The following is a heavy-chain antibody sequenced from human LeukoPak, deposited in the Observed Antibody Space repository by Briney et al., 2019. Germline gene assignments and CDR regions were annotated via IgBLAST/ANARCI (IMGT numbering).Heavy chain of an antibody. Sequence: GGSLRLSCAASGFTFSSYSMNWVRQAPGKGLEWVSSISSSSSYIYYADSVKGRFTISRDNAKNSLYLQMNSLKTEDTAVYYCVRGGDSSNRKRSLGFWGQGTLVTVSS. J-gene: IGHJ4*02. CDR3: VRGGDSSNRKRSLGF. V-gene: IGHV3-21*04. CDR1: GFTFSSYS. CDR2: ISSSSSYI. D-gene: IGHD6-13*01.